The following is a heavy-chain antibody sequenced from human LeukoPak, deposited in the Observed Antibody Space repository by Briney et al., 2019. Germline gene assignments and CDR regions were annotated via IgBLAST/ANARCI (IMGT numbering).Heavy chain of an antibody. D-gene: IGHD5-12*01. J-gene: IGHJ4*02. CDR1: GFTFSSYG. V-gene: IGHV3-30*03. CDR3: AGYSGYDSYPLFY. CDR2: ISYDGSNE. Sequence: GGSLRLSCAASGFTFSSYGMHWVRQAPGKGLEWVAVISYDGSNEYYVDSVKGRFTISRDNSKNTLYLQMNSLRAEDTAVYYCAGYSGYDSYPLFYWGQGTLVTVSS.